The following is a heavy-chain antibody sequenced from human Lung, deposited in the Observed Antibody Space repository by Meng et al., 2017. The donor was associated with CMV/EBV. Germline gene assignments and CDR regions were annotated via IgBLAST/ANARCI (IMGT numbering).Heavy chain of an antibody. CDR1: GLNINSYN. D-gene: IGHD4-17*01. CDR2: ISYDGTYK. V-gene: IGHV3-30*01. J-gene: IGHJ3*02. CDR3: ATSRFHGDFTDAVNI. Sequence: GLNINSYNVHGVRQAAGKGIEWMEVISYDGTYKYYGDYVKGRFTVSRDNSKRSLYLQMNSLRPEDTAVYYCATSRFHGDFTDAVNIWGQGTLVTVSS.